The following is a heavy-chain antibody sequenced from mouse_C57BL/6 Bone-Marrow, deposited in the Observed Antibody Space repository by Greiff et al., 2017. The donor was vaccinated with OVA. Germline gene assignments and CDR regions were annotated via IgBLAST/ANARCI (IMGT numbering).Heavy chain of an antibody. CDR2: ISDGGSYT. CDR1: GFTFSSYA. J-gene: IGHJ3*01. Sequence: EVMLVESGGGLVKPGGSLKLSCAASGFTFSSYAMSWVRQTPEKRLEWVATISDGGSYTYYPDNVKGRFTISRDNAKNNLYLQMSHLKSEDTAMYYCARRGMITKIFAYWGQGTLVTVSA. CDR3: ARRGMITKIFAY. D-gene: IGHD2-4*01. V-gene: IGHV5-4*03.